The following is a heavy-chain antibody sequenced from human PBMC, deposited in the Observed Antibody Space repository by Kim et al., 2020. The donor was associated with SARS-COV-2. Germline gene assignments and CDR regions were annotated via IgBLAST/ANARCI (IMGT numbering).Heavy chain of an antibody. J-gene: IGHJ2*01. Sequence: KFQGRVTITRDTSASTAYMELSSLRSEDTAVYYCARGQYYGSGGPWYFDLWGRGTLVTVSS. D-gene: IGHD3-10*01. V-gene: IGHV1-3*01. CDR3: ARGQYYGSGGPWYFDL.